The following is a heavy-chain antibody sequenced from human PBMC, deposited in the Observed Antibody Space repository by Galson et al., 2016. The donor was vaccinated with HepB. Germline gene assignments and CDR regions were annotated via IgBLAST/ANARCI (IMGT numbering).Heavy chain of an antibody. V-gene: IGHV2-70*01. CDR3: ARIGYYDSSGDYYYGMDV. Sequence: PALVKPPQTLTLTCTFSGFSLSTSGMCVSWIRQPPGKALEWLALIDWDDDKYYSTSLKTRLTISKDTSKNQVVLTMTNMDPVDTATYYCARIGYYDSSGDYYYGMDVWGQGTTVTVSS. J-gene: IGHJ6*02. CDR1: GFSLSTSGMC. D-gene: IGHD3-22*01. CDR2: IDWDDDK.